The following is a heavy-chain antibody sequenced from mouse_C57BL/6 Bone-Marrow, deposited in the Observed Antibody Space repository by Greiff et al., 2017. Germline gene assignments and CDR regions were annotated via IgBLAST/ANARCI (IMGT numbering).Heavy chain of an antibody. Sequence: QVQLKQSGAELVKPGASVKMSCKASGYTFTTYPIAWMKQTHGKSLEWIGNFHPYTDDTKYNEKFKGKATLTVEKSSNTVYLELSRLTSDDSAVYYCARSSTFFYYFDYWGQGTTLTVSS. CDR2: FHPYTDDT. CDR1: GYTFTTYP. CDR3: ARSSTFFYYFDY. V-gene: IGHV1-47*01. J-gene: IGHJ2*01. D-gene: IGHD5-1*01.